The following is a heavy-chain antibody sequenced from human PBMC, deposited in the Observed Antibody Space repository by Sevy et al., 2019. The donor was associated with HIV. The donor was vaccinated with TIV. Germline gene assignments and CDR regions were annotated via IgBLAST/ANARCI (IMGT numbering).Heavy chain of an antibody. V-gene: IGHV3-7*01. Sequence: GGSLRLSCVASRLTFSDSWMTWVRQAPGKGLERIAFINEDGSRLGYVDSVRGRFTISRENTKNSLYLQMNSLRAEDTAVHFCARDRAYSALDYWGQGTLVTVSS. D-gene: IGHD5-18*01. J-gene: IGHJ4*02. CDR2: INEDGSRL. CDR1: RLTFSDSW. CDR3: ARDRAYSALDY.